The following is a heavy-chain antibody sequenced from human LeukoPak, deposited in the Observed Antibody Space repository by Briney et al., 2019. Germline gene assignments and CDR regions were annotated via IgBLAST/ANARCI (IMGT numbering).Heavy chain of an antibody. CDR2: INPNSGGT. CDR3: ARDKRAAARQEAFDY. D-gene: IGHD6-13*01. Sequence: ASVTVSCKASGYTFTGYYMHWVRQAPGQGLEWMGWINPNSGGTKYAEKFQGRVTMTRDTSISTVYMVLSRLRSDDTAVYYCARDKRAAARQEAFDYWGQGTLVTVSS. J-gene: IGHJ4*02. V-gene: IGHV1-2*02. CDR1: GYTFTGYY.